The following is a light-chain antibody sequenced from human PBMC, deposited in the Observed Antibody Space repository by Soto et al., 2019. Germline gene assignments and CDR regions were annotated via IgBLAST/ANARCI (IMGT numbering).Light chain of an antibody. V-gene: IGKV3-15*01. CDR1: QSVYSN. CDR3: QQYNSWPKT. J-gene: IGKJ2*01. CDR2: GAS. Sequence: EIVMTQSPATLSVSPGERATLSCRTSQSVYSNLAWYQQKPGQAPRLLIYGASTRATGIPARFSGSGSGTEFTLPISSLQSEDFAVYYCQQYNSWPKTFGQGTKLEIK.